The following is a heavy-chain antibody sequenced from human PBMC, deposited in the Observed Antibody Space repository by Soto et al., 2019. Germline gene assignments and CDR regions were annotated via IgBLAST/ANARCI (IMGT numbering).Heavy chain of an antibody. D-gene: IGHD7-27*01. Sequence: SETLSLTCAVSGGSLSGGYSWTWIRQPPGKGLEWIGYLYHGGGTKYNPSLQSRVTISVDRSQNQFSLTLNSVTAADTAVYYCARLTGDRDYWGQGTLVTVSS. CDR1: GGSLSGGYS. CDR2: LYHGGGT. J-gene: IGHJ4*02. CDR3: ARLTGDRDY. V-gene: IGHV4-30-2*01.